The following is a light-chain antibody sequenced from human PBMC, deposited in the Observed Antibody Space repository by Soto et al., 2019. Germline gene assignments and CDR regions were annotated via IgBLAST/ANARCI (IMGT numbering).Light chain of an antibody. J-gene: IGKJ2*01. Sequence: EVVLTQSPGTLSLSPGERATLSCRASQSVSNKYLAWYQQKPGQAPRLLIFGSSDRATGIPDRFSGSGSGTDFTRTISRLEHEDFAVYYCQQYGSSPPYTFGQGTKLEIK. CDR2: GSS. V-gene: IGKV3-20*01. CDR3: QQYGSSPPYT. CDR1: QSVSNKY.